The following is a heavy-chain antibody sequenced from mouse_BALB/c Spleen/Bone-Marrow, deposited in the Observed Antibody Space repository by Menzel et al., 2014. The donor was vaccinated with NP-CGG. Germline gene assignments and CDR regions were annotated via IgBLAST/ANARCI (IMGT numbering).Heavy chain of an antibody. CDR1: GYTFTNYW. CDR2: IDPYDSEI. D-gene: IGHD2-5*01. CDR3: ARSPDSNPSMDY. Sequence: QVQLQQSGAELVRPGASVKLSCKASGYTFTNYWMNWVKQRPDQGLEWIGRIDPYDSEIHYNQKFRDKAILTVDKSSRIAFMQLSSLTSEDSAVYYCARSPDSNPSMDYWGQGTSVTVSS. J-gene: IGHJ4*01. V-gene: IGHV1-52*01.